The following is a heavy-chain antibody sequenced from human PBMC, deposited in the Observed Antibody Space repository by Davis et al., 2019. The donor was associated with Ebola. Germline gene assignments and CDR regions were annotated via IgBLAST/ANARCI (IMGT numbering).Heavy chain of an antibody. D-gene: IGHD6-19*01. J-gene: IGHJ6*02. CDR1: VFTFSSYW. CDR3: ARDKRSSWYGGMDV. V-gene: IGHV3-74*01. CDR2: INSDGSST. Sequence: GESLKISCAASVFTFSSYWMHWVRQAPGKGLVWVSRINSDGSSTSYADSVKGRFTVSRDNAKNSLYLQMNSLRAEDTAVYYCARDKRSSWYGGMDVWGQGTTVTVSS.